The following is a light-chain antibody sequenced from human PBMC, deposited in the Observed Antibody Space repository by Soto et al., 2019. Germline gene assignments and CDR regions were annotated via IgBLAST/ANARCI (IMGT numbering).Light chain of an antibody. J-gene: IGLJ2*01. CDR3: AAWDDSLSGHVV. CDR2: RNN. CDR1: SSNIGSGY. V-gene: IGLV1-47*01. Sequence: QSVLTQPPSASGTPGQRVTISCSGSSSNIGSGYVYWYQQLPRAAPKLLIYRNNQRPSEVPDRFSGSKSGTSASLAISGLRSEDEADYFCAAWDDSLSGHVVFGGGTQLTVL.